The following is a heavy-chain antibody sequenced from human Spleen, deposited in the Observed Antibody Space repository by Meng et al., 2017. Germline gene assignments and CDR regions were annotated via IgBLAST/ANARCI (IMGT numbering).Heavy chain of an antibody. CDR1: GYNLISYG. J-gene: IGHJ6*02. CDR2: INAANGNK. Sequence: ASVKVSCKASGYNLISYGFHWLRHAPGQRLEWMGWINAANGNKIYSREFQGRVTITSDTSARTAYMEVSSLTSEDTTVYYCARGGRGYLTGTTGNFYYYYGMDVWGQGTTVTVSS. D-gene: IGHD1-7*01. V-gene: IGHV1-3*01. CDR3: ARGGRGYLTGTTGNFYYYYGMDV.